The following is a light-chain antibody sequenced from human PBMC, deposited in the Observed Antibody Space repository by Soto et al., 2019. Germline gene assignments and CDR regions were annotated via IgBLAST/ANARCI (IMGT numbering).Light chain of an antibody. CDR2: GAS. V-gene: IGKV3-20*01. CDR1: QSVSSR. Sequence: TQSPGTLALSPGERATLSCRASQSVSSRLAWYQQRPGQAPRLLISGASSRATGIPDRFSGSGSGTDFTLTISRLEPEDFALYYCQHYAHNSPITFGQGTRLEIK. CDR3: QHYAHNSPIT. J-gene: IGKJ5*01.